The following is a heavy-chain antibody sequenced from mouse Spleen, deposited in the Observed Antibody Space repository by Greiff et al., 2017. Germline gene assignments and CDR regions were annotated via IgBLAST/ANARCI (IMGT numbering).Heavy chain of an antibody. J-gene: IGHJ3*01. Sequence: VQLKQSGPGLVKPSQSLSLTCSVTGYSITSGYYWNWIRQFPGNKLEWMGYISYDGSNNYNPSLKNRISITRDTSKNQFFLKLNSVTTEDTATYYCARGDWDGWFAYWGQGTLVTVSA. D-gene: IGHD4-1*01. CDR3: ARGDWDGWFAY. V-gene: IGHV3-6*01. CDR1: GYSITSGYY. CDR2: ISYDGSN.